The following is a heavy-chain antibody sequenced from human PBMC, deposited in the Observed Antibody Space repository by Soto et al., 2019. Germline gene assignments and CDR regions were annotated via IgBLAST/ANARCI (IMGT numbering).Heavy chain of an antibody. D-gene: IGHD3-9*01. Sequence: VHLVESGGGVVQPGGSLRLSCAASGFSFEDYTMHWVRQGPGKGPEWISLISWDGGITDYSDSVKGRFISSRDNSKNSLFLEMNSLPSEDAAMYFCARDSYDILTGQKRYFDFWGQGTLVTVSS. V-gene: IGHV3-43*01. CDR2: ISWDGGIT. J-gene: IGHJ4*02. CDR1: GFSFEDYT. CDR3: ARDSYDILTGQKRYFDF.